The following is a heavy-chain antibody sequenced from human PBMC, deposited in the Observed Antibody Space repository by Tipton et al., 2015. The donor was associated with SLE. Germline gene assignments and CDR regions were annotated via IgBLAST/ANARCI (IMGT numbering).Heavy chain of an antibody. CDR2: IHPSGNI. V-gene: IGHV4-34*01. Sequence: TLSLTCAVYGGSFSGYYWSWIRQPPGKGLEWIGEIHPSGNIYYNPSLKSRVTISMDTSKNQFSLKLSSVTAADTAVYYCARAQGGGSTYMDVWGKGTTVTVSS. D-gene: IGHD3-16*01. J-gene: IGHJ6*03. CDR1: GGSFSGYY. CDR3: ARAQGGGSTYMDV.